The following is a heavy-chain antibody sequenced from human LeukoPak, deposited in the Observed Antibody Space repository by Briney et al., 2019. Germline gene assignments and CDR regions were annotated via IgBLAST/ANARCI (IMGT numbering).Heavy chain of an antibody. D-gene: IGHD4-17*01. CDR2: IIPIFGTA. J-gene: IGHJ5*02. CDR3: ARGGDYGDYWFDP. V-gene: IGHV1-69*13. Sequence: ASVKVSCKASGGTFSSYDISWVRQAPGQGLEWMGGIIPIFGTANYAQKFQGRVTITADESTSTAYMELSSLRSEDTAVYYCARGGDYGDYWFDPWGQGTLVTVSS. CDR1: GGTFSSYD.